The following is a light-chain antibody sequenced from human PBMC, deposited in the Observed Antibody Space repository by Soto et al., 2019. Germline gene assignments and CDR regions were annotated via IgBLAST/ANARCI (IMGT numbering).Light chain of an antibody. CDR3: HQYGISPPT. V-gene: IGKV3-20*01. CDR1: QSVSGSD. Sequence: EAVLTQSPGTLSLSPGERATLSCRASQSVSGSDLAGYQQKPGQAPRLLISGVSNRATGTPDRFSGSGSGTDFTLTISSLEPEDFAVFYCHQYGISPPTFGPGTKVEI. CDR2: GVS. J-gene: IGKJ1*01.